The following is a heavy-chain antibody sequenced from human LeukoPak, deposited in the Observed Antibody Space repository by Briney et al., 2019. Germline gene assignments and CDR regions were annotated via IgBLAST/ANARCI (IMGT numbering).Heavy chain of an antibody. D-gene: IGHD2-15*01. CDR2: INPSGGST. CDR1: GYTFTSYY. CDR3: ARDFVVVVAATPGGGTYYFDY. Sequence: ASVKVSCKASGYTFTSYYMHWVRQAPGQGLGWMGIINPSGGSTSYAQKFQGRVTMTRDTSTSTVYMELSSLRSEDTAVYYCARDFVVVVAATPGGGTYYFDYWGQGTLVTVSS. J-gene: IGHJ4*02. V-gene: IGHV1-46*01.